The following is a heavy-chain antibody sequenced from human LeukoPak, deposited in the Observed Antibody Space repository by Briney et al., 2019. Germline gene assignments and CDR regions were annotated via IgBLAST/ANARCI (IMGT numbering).Heavy chain of an antibody. CDR2: INPNSGGT. CDR3: ARSYDSGDYYKGGFDY. CDR1: GYTFTGYY. J-gene: IGHJ4*02. Sequence: ASVKVSCKASGYTFTGYYMHWVRQAPGQGLEWTGWINPNSGGTNYAQKFQGRVTMTRDTSTSTVYMELSSLRSEDTAVYYCARSYDSGDYYKGGFDYWGQGTLVTVSS. V-gene: IGHV1-2*02. D-gene: IGHD3-22*01.